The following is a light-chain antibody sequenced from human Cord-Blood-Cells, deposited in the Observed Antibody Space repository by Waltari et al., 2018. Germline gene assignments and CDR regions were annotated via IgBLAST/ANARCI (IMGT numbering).Light chain of an antibody. V-gene: IGLV3-21*04. CDR1: NIGRKS. CDR2: YDS. CDR3: QVWDSSSDHRGV. Sequence: SYVLTQPPSVSVAPGKTARITCGGNNIGRKSVHWYQQKPGQAPVLVIYYDSDRPSGIPERFSGSNSGNTATLTISRVEAGDEADYYCQVWDSSSDHRGVFGTGTKVTVL. J-gene: IGLJ1*01.